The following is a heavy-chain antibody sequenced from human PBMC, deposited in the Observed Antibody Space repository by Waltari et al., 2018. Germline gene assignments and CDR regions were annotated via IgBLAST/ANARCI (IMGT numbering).Heavy chain of an antibody. D-gene: IGHD3-10*01. CDR2: ISYDGSNK. CDR3: AKDRGLRQGLFDY. J-gene: IGHJ4*02. Sequence: QVQLMESGGGVVQPGRSLRLSCAASGFTFSSYGMHWVRQAPGKGLEWVAVISYDGSNKYYADSVKGRFTISRDNSKNTLYLQMNSLRAEDTAVYYCAKDRGLRQGLFDYWGQGTLVTVSS. V-gene: IGHV3-30*18. CDR1: GFTFSSYG.